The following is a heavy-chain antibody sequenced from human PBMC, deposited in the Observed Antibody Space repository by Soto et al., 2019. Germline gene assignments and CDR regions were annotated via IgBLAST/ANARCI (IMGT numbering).Heavy chain of an antibody. D-gene: IGHD2-2*02. Sequence: RRLSCAASGFTFSSYWMHWVRQAPGKGLVWVSRINSDGSSTSYADSVKGRFTISRDNAKNTLYLQMNSLRAEDTAVYYCAREGGYCSSTSCYTRRYYYYGMDVWGQGTTVTVSS. J-gene: IGHJ6*02. CDR2: INSDGSST. CDR1: GFTFSSYW. CDR3: AREGGYCSSTSCYTRRYYYYGMDV. V-gene: IGHV3-74*01.